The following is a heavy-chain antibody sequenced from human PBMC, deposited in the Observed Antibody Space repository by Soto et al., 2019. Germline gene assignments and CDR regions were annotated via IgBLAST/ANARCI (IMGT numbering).Heavy chain of an antibody. CDR2: ISYDGSNK. V-gene: IGHV3-30-3*01. J-gene: IGHJ4*02. Sequence: QVQLVESGGGVVQPGRSLRLSCAASGFTFSSYAMHWVRQAPGKGLEWVAVISYDGSNKYYADSVKGRFTISRDNSKNALDLQMNSLRAEDTAVYYCARDTVVVVAATYYFDYWGQGTLVTVSS. D-gene: IGHD2-15*01. CDR1: GFTFSSYA. CDR3: ARDTVVVVAATYYFDY.